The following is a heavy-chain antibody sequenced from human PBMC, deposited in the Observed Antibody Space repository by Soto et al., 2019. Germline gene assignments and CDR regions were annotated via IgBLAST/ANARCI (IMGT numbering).Heavy chain of an antibody. CDR3: TTDRHGFFDY. D-gene: IGHD3-10*01. CDR2: IKSKVDGGTA. J-gene: IGHJ4*02. Sequence: GWSLRLSCEASGFTFSNAWMNWVRQGPGKGLEWLGRIKSKVDGGTADYVAATKGRFSISRDDSKNTLYLQMNSLKTEGTAVYYCTTDRHGFFDYWGQGTLVTVSS. CDR1: GFTFSNAW. V-gene: IGHV3-15*01.